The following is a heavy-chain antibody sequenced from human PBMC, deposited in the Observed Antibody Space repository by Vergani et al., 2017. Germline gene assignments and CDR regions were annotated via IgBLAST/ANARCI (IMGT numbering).Heavy chain of an antibody. D-gene: IGHD6-19*01. CDR2: LSGSDRRT. Sequence: EVQLLESGGDLVQPGGSLRLSCAASGFTFILHAMSWVRQAPGKGLEWVSTLSGSDRRTHYADSVEGRFTISRDNSKNTLFLHMNSLRPEDTAVYYCAKVGRSGVAGTFGAFDIWGQGTMVTVSS. CDR1: GFTFILHA. CDR3: AKVGRSGVAGTFGAFDI. V-gene: IGHV3-23*01. J-gene: IGHJ3*02.